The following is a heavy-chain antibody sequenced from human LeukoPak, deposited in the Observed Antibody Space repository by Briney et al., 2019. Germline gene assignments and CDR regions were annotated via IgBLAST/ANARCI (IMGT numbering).Heavy chain of an antibody. CDR3: ARDFLSLTNYYDSSGYPGSTGFDY. Sequence: PGGSLRLPCAGSGFTFDNTAMSWVRQAPGQRLDLFSAISTRGVTNYADSVRGRITISRDNFKRTVFLQLNSLRAEDTAVYYCARDFLSLTNYYDSSGYPGSTGFDYWGQGTLVTVSS. J-gene: IGHJ4*02. D-gene: IGHD3-22*01. CDR1: GFTFDNTA. CDR2: ISTRGVT. V-gene: IGHV3-23*01.